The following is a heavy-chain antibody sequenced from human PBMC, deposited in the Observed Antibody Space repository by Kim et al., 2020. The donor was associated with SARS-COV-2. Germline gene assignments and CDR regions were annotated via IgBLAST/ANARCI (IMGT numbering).Heavy chain of an antibody. CDR2: ISGSGGST. V-gene: IGHV3-23*01. CDR3: AKAEYYDYVWGSYRSKYYFDY. D-gene: IGHD3-16*02. Sequence: GGSLRLSCAASGFTFSSYAMSWVRQAPGKGLEWVSAISGSGGSTYYADSVKGRFTISRDNSKNTLYLQMNSLRAEDTAVYYCAKAEYYDYVWGSYRSKYYFDYWGQGTLVTVSS. J-gene: IGHJ4*02. CDR1: GFTFSSYA.